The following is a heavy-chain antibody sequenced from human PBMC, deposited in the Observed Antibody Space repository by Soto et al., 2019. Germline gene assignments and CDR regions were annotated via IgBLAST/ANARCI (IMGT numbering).Heavy chain of an antibody. Sequence: EVQLLESGGGLVQPGGSLRLSCAASGFSFSSYAMSWVRQAPGKGLEWVSGISGSGGSTYYADSVKGRFTISRDKSMNTLYLQINSLIAEDTAVYYCAKEAVAGPYYYYYGMDVWGQGTTVTVSS. D-gene: IGHD6-19*01. CDR3: AKEAVAGPYYYYYGMDV. CDR1: GFSFSSYA. CDR2: ISGSGGST. J-gene: IGHJ6*02. V-gene: IGHV3-23*01.